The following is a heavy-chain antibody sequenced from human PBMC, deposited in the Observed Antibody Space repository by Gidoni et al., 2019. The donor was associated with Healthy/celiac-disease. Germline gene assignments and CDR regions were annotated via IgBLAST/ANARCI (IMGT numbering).Heavy chain of an antibody. J-gene: IGHJ4*02. D-gene: IGHD6-13*01. CDR2: IKSKPDGGTT. V-gene: IGHV3-15*01. CDR1: GFTVSNAW. Sequence: EVQLVESGGGLGKPGGSLRLSGAASGFTVSNAWMSWVRPAPGKGLEWVGRIKSKPDGGTTDYAAPVKGRFTISRDDSKTTLYLQMNSLKAEDTAVYYCTTGSDSRAAAGTRTNYNWGQGTLVTVSS. CDR3: TTGSDSRAAAGTRTNYN.